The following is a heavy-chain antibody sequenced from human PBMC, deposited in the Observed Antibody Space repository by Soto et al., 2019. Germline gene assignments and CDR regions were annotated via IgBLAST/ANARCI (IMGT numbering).Heavy chain of an antibody. Sequence: QVQLVQSGAEVKKPGSSVKVSCRASGGTFSSYAISWVRQAPGQGLEWMGGIIPIFGTANYAQKFQGRVTITADESTSTAYMELSSLRSEDTAVYYCAREPAARPRRPYYFDYWGQGTLVTVSS. V-gene: IGHV1-69*01. J-gene: IGHJ4*02. D-gene: IGHD6-6*01. CDR2: IIPIFGTA. CDR1: GGTFSSYA. CDR3: AREPAARPRRPYYFDY.